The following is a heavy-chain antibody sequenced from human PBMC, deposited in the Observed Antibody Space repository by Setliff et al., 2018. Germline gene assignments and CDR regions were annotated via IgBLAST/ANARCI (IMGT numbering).Heavy chain of an antibody. CDR1: GGSVSSSSYY. J-gene: IGHJ6*04. Sequence: SETLSLTCTVSGGSVSSSSYYWGWIRQPPGKGLEWIGTIYYSGTTYYSPSLKSRVTISVDTSKNQFFLNLNSATAADTAVYYCARHALSFDSAWDVWGKGTTVTVSS. V-gene: IGHV4-39*01. D-gene: IGHD3-9*01. CDR3: ARHALSFDSAWDV. CDR2: IYYSGTT.